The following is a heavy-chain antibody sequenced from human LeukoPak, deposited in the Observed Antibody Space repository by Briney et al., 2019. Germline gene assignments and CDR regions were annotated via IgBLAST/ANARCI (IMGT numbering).Heavy chain of an antibody. J-gene: IGHJ4*02. Sequence: GGSLRLSCAASGFTFSSYAMSWVRQSPGKGLEWVGRIRSKTDGGTIDYAAPLEGRFVLSRDDSQNTLFLQMNNLDIDDTAVYYCATDAPPSKAGTTGISDYWGQGTLVTVSS. D-gene: IGHD1-7*01. V-gene: IGHV3-15*01. CDR1: GFTFSSYA. CDR2: IRSKTDGGTI. CDR3: ATDAPPSKAGTTGISDY.